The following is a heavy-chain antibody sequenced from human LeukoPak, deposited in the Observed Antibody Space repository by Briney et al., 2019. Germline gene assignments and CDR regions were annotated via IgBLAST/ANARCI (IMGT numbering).Heavy chain of an antibody. CDR3: ARDHGDPYHFDY. Sequence: PGGSLRLSCAASGFTFSSYGMPWVRQAPGKGLEGVAVIWYDGSNKYYADSVKGRFTISRDNSKNTLYLQMNSLRAEDTAVYYCARDHGDPYHFDYWGQGTLVTVSS. CDR2: IWYDGSNK. D-gene: IGHD4-17*01. J-gene: IGHJ4*02. V-gene: IGHV3-33*01. CDR1: GFTFSSYG.